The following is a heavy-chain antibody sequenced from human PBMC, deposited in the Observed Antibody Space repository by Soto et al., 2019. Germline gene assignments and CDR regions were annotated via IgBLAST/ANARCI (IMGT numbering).Heavy chain of an antibody. Sequence: QVQLVESGGGVVQPGRSLRLSCAPSGFTFSSYGMHWVRQAPGKGLEWVAVVSYDGSDKYYADSVKGRFTISRDNSKNTLYLQMNSLRAEDTAVYYCAKGGVGSTSNAFDIWGQGTMVTVSS. CDR3: AKGGVGSTSNAFDI. CDR2: VSYDGSDK. V-gene: IGHV3-30*18. D-gene: IGHD1-26*01. J-gene: IGHJ3*02. CDR1: GFTFSSYG.